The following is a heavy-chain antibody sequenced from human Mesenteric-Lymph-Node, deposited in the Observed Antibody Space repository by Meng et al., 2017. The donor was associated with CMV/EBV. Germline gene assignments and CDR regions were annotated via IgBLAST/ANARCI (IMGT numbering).Heavy chain of an antibody. CDR1: GFTFSTYA. D-gene: IGHD3-10*01. Sequence: GGSLRLSCAASGFTFSTYAMHWVRQAPGKGLEWVAVISNDGSKQYYADSVKGRFTISRDNAKNTLYLQMNSLRAEDTAVYYCAVRGDGMDVWGQGTTVTVSS. J-gene: IGHJ6*02. CDR3: AVRGDGMDV. V-gene: IGHV3-30-3*01. CDR2: ISNDGSKQ.